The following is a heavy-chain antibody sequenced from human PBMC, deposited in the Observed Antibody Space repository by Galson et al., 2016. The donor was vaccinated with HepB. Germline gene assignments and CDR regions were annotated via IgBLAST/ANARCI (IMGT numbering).Heavy chain of an antibody. V-gene: IGHV2-5*02. CDR1: GFSLNTGGVN. CDR3: AHGLYGSPQFYYFGLDI. J-gene: IGHJ6*02. CDR2: VFWDDNE. Sequence: PALVKPPQTLTLTCTFSGFSLNTGGVNLGWVRQPPGEALEWLALVFWDDNEHYNPSLKSRLSITKDTSNSRVVLTMTNMDPMDTATYFCAHGLYGSPQFYYFGLDIWGQGATVIVSS. D-gene: IGHD3-10*01.